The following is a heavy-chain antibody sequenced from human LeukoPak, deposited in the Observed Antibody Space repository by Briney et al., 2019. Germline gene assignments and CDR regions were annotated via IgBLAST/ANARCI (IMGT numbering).Heavy chain of an antibody. V-gene: IGHV3-30*04. CDR1: GFTFSSYA. D-gene: IGHD4-11*01. J-gene: IGHJ4*02. CDR2: ISYDGSNK. CDR3: ARDSNYPLDY. Sequence: PGGSLRLSCAASGFTFSSYAMHWVRQAPGKGLEWVAVISYDGSNKYYADSVKGRFTIPRDNSKNTLYLQMNSLRAEDTAVYYCARDSNYPLDYWGQGTLVTVSS.